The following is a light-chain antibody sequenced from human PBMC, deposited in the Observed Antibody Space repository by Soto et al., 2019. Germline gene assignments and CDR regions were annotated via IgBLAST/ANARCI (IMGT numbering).Light chain of an antibody. CDR2: VVS. V-gene: IGLV2-8*01. J-gene: IGLJ3*02. CDR1: SSDVGRYIY. CDR3: SSFAGSNNFV. Sequence: QSALTQPPSASGSPGQSVTISCTGTSSDVGRYIYVSWYRQHPGRAPKVIIYVVSKRPSGVPSRFSGSKSGNTASLTVSDLQPDDEADYYCSSFAGSNNFVFGGGTKLTVL.